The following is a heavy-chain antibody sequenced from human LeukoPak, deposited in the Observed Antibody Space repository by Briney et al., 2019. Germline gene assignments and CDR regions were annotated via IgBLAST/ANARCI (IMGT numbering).Heavy chain of an antibody. CDR3: ATELGNYGELGFDP. Sequence: ASVKVSCKLSGYTLTELSMHCVRQAPGNGLEWMGGFDPEDGETIYAQKFQGRVTMTEDTSTDTAYMELSSLRSEDTAVYYCATELGNYGELGFDPWGQGTLVTVSS. CDR2: FDPEDGET. CDR1: GYTLTELS. J-gene: IGHJ5*02. D-gene: IGHD1-7*01. V-gene: IGHV1-24*01.